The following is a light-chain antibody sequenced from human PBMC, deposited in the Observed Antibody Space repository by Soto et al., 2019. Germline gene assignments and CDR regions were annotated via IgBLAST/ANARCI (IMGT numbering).Light chain of an antibody. CDR3: QQYNSYPYT. CDR2: DAS. CDR1: QSISSW. Sequence: DIQMTQSPSTLSASVGDRVTITCRASQSISSWLAWYQQKPGKAPKLLIYDASSLESGVPSRFSGSGSRTEFTLTISSLQPDDFATYYCQQYNSYPYTFGQRTKLEIK. V-gene: IGKV1-5*01. J-gene: IGKJ2*01.